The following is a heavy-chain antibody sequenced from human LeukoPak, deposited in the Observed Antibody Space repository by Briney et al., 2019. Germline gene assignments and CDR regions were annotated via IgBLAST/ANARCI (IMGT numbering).Heavy chain of an antibody. J-gene: IGHJ4*02. V-gene: IGHV1-18*04. D-gene: IGHD6-19*01. CDR2: ISAYNGNT. CDR1: GCTFTSYG. Sequence: ASVKVSCKAPGCTFTSYGINWVRRAPGQGLEWMGWISAYNGNTNYAQKLQGRVTMTTDTSTSTAYMELRSLRSDDTAVYYCARETVALDYWGQGTLITVSS. CDR3: ARETVALDY.